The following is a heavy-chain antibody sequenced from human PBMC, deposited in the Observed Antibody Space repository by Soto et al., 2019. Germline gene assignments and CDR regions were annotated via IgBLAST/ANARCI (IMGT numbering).Heavy chain of an antibody. CDR3: AHLPWKQLWPRAPVVF. J-gene: IGHJ4*02. CDR2: FFWDDDR. D-gene: IGHD5-18*01. V-gene: IGHV2-5*02. CDR1: GFSLSTGGVG. Sequence: QITLKESGPTLVKPTQTLTLTCTVSGFSLSTGGVGVGWIRQPPGKALEWLALFFWDDDRRYSPSLKSRLTMTKVTSKNQLILTMTNMDPVDTATYFCAHLPWKQLWPRAPVVFWGQGTPVTVSS.